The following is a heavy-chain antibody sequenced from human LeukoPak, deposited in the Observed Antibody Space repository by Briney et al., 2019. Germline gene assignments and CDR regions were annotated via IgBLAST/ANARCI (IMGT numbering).Heavy chain of an antibody. Sequence: PGGSLRLSCATSGFTFSISWMTWVRQAPGKGLEWVAFMNKDGSEKNCVDSVQGRFTISRDDAKNSLFLQMNSLRAEDTAVYYCASLGGERYCSGGSCHDYWGQGTLVTVSS. J-gene: IGHJ4*02. CDR3: ASLGGERYCSGGSCHDY. V-gene: IGHV3-7*01. CDR1: GFTFSISW. CDR2: MNKDGSEK. D-gene: IGHD2-15*01.